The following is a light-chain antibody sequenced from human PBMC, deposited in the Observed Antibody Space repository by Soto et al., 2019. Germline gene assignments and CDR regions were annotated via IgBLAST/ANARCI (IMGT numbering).Light chain of an antibody. Sequence: EIVLTQSPGTLSLSPGERATLSCRASQSVNNNYLAWYRQKPGQAPRLLINGASSRATGIPDRFSGSGSGTDFTLSISRVEPEDFAVYHCQQLGSLPYTFGQGTNLEIK. J-gene: IGKJ2*01. CDR2: GAS. CDR1: QSVNNNY. CDR3: QQLGSLPYT. V-gene: IGKV3-20*01.